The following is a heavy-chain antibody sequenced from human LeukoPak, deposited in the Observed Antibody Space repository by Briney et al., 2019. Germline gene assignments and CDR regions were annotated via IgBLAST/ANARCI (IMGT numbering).Heavy chain of an antibody. J-gene: IGHJ3*02. CDR2: IIPIFGTA. V-gene: IGHV1-69*05. CDR3: AREPITGDTPPAFDI. Sequence: GASVKVSCKASGGTFSSYAISWVRQAPGQGLEWMGGIIPIFGTANYAQKFQGRVTITTDESTSTAYMELSSLRSEDTAVYYCAREPITGDTPPAFDIWGQGTMVTVSP. CDR1: GGTFSSYA. D-gene: IGHD1-20*01.